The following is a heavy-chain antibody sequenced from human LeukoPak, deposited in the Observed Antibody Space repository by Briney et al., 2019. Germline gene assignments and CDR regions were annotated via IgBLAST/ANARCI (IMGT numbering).Heavy chain of an antibody. CDR3: TRELVGATTAPSFDY. Sequence: QPGGSLRLSCAASGFTFSSYWMHWVRRAPGKGLEWVGFIRSKAYGGTTEYAASVKGRFTISRDDSKSIAYLQMNSLKTEGTAVYYCTRELVGATTAPSFDYWGQGTLVTVSS. J-gene: IGHJ4*02. V-gene: IGHV3-49*04. D-gene: IGHD1-26*01. CDR1: GFTFSSYW. CDR2: IRSKAYGGTT.